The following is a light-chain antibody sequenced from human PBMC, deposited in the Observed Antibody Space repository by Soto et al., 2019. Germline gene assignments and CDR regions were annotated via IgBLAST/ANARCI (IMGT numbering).Light chain of an antibody. Sequence: IQMTQSPSSLSASVGDRVTITCQASQDISNYLNWYQQKPGKAPKLLIYDASNLETGVPSRFSGSGSGTDFTFTISSLQPEDIATYYCQQYDNFWTFGQGTKVEIK. CDR2: DAS. V-gene: IGKV1-33*01. CDR1: QDISNY. CDR3: QQYDNFWT. J-gene: IGKJ1*01.